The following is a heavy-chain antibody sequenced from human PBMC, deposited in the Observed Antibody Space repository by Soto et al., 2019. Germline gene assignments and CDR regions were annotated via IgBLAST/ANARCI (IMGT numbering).Heavy chain of an antibody. Sequence: SETLSLTFTVSGGSISSYYWSWIRQPPGKGLEWIGYIYYSGSTNYNPSLKSRVTISVDTSKNQFSLKLSSVTAADTAVYYCARAGFGAAMDEPYFDYWGQGTLVTVSS. CDR2: IYYSGST. D-gene: IGHD5-18*01. J-gene: IGHJ4*02. V-gene: IGHV4-59*01. CDR3: ARAGFGAAMDEPYFDY. CDR1: GGSISSYY.